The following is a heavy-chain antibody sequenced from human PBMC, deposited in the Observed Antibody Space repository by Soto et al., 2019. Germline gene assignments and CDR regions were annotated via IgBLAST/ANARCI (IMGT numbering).Heavy chain of an antibody. CDR1: GYSFTSYW. CDR2: IYPGDSDT. D-gene: IGHD6-13*01. Sequence: GESLKISCKGSGYSFTSYWIGWVRQMPGKGLEWMGIIYPGDSDTRYSPSFQGQVTISADKSISTAYLQWSSLKASDTAMYYCARRIAAAATTYYYYGMDVWGQGTTVTVSS. J-gene: IGHJ6*02. CDR3: ARRIAAAATTYYYYGMDV. V-gene: IGHV5-51*01.